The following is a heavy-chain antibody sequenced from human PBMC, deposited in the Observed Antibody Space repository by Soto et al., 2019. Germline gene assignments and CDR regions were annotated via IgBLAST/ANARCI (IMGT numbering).Heavy chain of an antibody. D-gene: IGHD3-10*01. CDR1: GYTFTDYY. CDR3: ASPAPGGYGSGSYYKGGLDY. V-gene: IGHV1-69-2*01. Sequence: EVQLVQSGAEVKKPGATVKIPCKVSGYTFTDYYMHWVQQAPGKGLEWMGLVDPEDGETIYAEKFQGRVTITADTSTDTAYMELSSLRSEDTAVYYCASPAPGGYGSGSYYKGGLDYWGQGTLVTVSS. J-gene: IGHJ4*02. CDR2: VDPEDGET.